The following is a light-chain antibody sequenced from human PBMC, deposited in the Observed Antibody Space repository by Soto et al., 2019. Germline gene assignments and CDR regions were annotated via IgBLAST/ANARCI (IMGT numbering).Light chain of an antibody. V-gene: IGLV1-40*01. CDR1: TSNIGSIYD. CDR3: QSYDSSLGGSVG. J-gene: IGLJ2*01. CDR2: GNN. Sequence: QPVLTQPPSVSGAPGQRVTISCTGSTSNIGSIYDVHWYQHLPGTAPKLLIYGNNNRPSGVPDRFSGSKSGTSASLAITGLQPEDEADYYCQSYDSSLGGSVGFGGGTKLTVL.